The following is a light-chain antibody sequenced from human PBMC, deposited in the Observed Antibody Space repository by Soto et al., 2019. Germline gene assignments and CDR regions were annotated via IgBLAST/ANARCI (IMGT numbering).Light chain of an antibody. J-gene: IGKJ1*01. CDR2: DAS. Sequence: IVLTQSPASMSLSPGERATLSCGASESVSYSYVAWYQLKGGLAPRLLIHDASSRATGIPDRFSGSGSGTDFTLTISSLQPDDFATYYCQQYNSYSTFGQGTKVDIK. CDR3: QQYNSYST. V-gene: IGKV3D-20*01. CDR1: ESVSYSY.